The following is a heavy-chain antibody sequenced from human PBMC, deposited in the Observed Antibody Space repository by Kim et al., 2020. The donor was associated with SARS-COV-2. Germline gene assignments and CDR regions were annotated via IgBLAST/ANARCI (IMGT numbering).Heavy chain of an antibody. CDR3: ARDPSYTYGYMNYFDY. J-gene: IGHJ4*02. Sequence: GGSLRLSCAASGFTFSTYWMNWVRQAPGKGLEWVADIKQDGSEKNYVDSVKGRFTISRDNSKNSLYLQLNSLRAEDTAVYYCARDPSYTYGYMNYFDYWGQGTLVTVSS. V-gene: IGHV3-7*03. CDR1: GFTFSTYW. D-gene: IGHD5-18*01. CDR2: IKQDGSEK.